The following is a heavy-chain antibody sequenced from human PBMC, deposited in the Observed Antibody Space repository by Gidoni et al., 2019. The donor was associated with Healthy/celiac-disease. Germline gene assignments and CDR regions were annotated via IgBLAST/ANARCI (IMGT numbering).Heavy chain of an antibody. J-gene: IGHJ4*02. CDR1: GGTFSSYA. D-gene: IGHD4-17*01. CDR3: ARSGGDGDYFTCPIDY. Sequence: HVQLVQSGAEVKKPGSAVKVSCTASGGTFSSYAISWVRPAPGQWLEWMGGFIPIFGTANYAQKCQGRVTITADESTSTAYMELSSLRSEDTAVYYCARSGGDGDYFTCPIDYWGQGTLVTVSS. V-gene: IGHV1-69*01. CDR2: FIPIFGTA.